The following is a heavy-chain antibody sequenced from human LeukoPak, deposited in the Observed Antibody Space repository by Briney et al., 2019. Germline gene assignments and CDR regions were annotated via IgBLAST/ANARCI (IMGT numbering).Heavy chain of an antibody. V-gene: IGHV4-34*01. CDR3: ARGGGSGSYYNDAFDI. Sequence: SETLSLTCTVSGGSISRYYWSWIRQPPGKGLEWIGEINHSGSTNYNPSLKSRVTISVDTSKNQFSLKLSSVTAADTAVYYCARGGGSGSYYNDAFDIWGQGTMVTVSS. J-gene: IGHJ3*02. D-gene: IGHD3-10*01. CDR2: INHSGST. CDR1: GGSISRYY.